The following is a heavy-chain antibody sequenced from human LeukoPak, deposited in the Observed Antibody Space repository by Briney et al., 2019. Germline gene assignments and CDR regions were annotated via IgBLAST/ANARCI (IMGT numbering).Heavy chain of an antibody. CDR2: ISSNGGST. V-gene: IGHV3-64D*06. J-gene: IGHJ4*02. Sequence: PGGSLRLSCSASGFTFSDHAMHWVRQAPGKCPEYVSAISSNGGSTYYADSVKGRFTISRDNSKNTLHLQMSSLRAEDTAVYYCVKGGVVTTRPCDYWGQGTLVTVSS. CDR1: GFTFSDHA. D-gene: IGHD4-11*01. CDR3: VKGGVVTTRPCDY.